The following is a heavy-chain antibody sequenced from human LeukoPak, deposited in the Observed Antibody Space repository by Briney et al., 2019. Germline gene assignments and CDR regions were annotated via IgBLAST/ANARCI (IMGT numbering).Heavy chain of an antibody. J-gene: IGHJ4*02. Sequence: PSETLSLTCTVSGVSVSGGSYYWGWIRQPPGKGLEWIGNINYSGRNYYNSALKSRVTISVDTSKNQFSLKLSSVTAADTAVYYCAGDYYDSSGQTGLFDYWGQGTLVTVSS. V-gene: IGHV4-39*07. CDR3: AGDYYDSSGQTGLFDY. D-gene: IGHD3-22*01. CDR1: GVSVSGGSYY. CDR2: INYSGRN.